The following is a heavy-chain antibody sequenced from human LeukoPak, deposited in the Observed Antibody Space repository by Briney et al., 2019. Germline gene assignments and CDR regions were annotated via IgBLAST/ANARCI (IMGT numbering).Heavy chain of an antibody. Sequence: SETLSLTCAVYGGSFSGYYWRWIRQPPGRGLEWIGEINHSGSTNYNPSLKSRVTISVDTSKNPFSLKLSSVTAADTAVYYCASGDYVWGSYRSSWGQGTLVTVSS. J-gene: IGHJ5*02. CDR2: INHSGST. CDR1: GGSFSGYY. CDR3: ASGDYVWGSYRSS. V-gene: IGHV4-34*01. D-gene: IGHD3-16*02.